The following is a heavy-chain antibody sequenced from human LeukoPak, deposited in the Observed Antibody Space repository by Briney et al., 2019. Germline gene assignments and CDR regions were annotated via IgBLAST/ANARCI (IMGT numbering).Heavy chain of an antibody. Sequence: ASVKVSCKASGGTFSSYAISWVRQAPGQGLEWMGGIIPIFGTANYAQKFQGRVTITADESTSTAYMELSSLRSGDTAVYYCVRDHTGIAAAGADYWGQGTLVTVSS. J-gene: IGHJ4*02. V-gene: IGHV1-69*13. CDR3: VRDHTGIAAAGADY. CDR2: IIPIFGTA. D-gene: IGHD6-13*01. CDR1: GGTFSSYA.